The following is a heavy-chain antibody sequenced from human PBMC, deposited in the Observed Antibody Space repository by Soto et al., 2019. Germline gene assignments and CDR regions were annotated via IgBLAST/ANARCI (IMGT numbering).Heavy chain of an antibody. D-gene: IGHD6-13*01. J-gene: IGHJ4*02. V-gene: IGHV3-15*01. CDR2: IKSKTDGGTT. CDR1: GFTFSNAW. CDR3: TTSTWYPPFDY. Sequence: GGSLRLSCAASGFTFSNAWMSWVRQAPGKGLEWVGRIKSKTDGGTTDYAAPVKGRFTISRDDSKNTLFLQMNSLKTEDTVVYYCTTSTWYPPFDYWGQGTLVTVSS.